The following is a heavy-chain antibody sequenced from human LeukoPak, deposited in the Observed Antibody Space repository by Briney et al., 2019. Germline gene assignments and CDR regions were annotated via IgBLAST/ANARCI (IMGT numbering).Heavy chain of an antibody. V-gene: IGHV3-21*01. CDR2: IRSSSNYT. CDR3: ARVGQIAVAGTIFDWFDP. Sequence: GGCLRLSCAASGLTFSTYSMNWVRQAPGKGLEWVSSIRSSSNYTLHADSVKGRFIISRDNAKNSMYLQMNSLRVEDTAVYYCARVGQIAVAGTIFDWFDPWGQGTLVTVSS. D-gene: IGHD6-19*01. J-gene: IGHJ5*02. CDR1: GLTFSTYS.